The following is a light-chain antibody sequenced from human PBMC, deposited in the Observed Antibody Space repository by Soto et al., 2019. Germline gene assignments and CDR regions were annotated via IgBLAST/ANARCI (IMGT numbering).Light chain of an antibody. Sequence: IVMTQSPATLSVSPGGRAILSCRASQSVGSSLAWYQQKPGQTPRLLIYGVSTRATGVPARFTGSGSETGFFLTISSIQSDDFESSYCQEYNARPWTCGPGTTVEI. J-gene: IGKJ1*01. CDR1: QSVGSS. CDR3: QEYNARPWT. V-gene: IGKV3-15*01. CDR2: GVS.